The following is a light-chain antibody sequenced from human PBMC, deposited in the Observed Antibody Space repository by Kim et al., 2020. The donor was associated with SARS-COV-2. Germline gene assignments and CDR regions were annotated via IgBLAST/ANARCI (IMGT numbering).Light chain of an antibody. Sequence: DIQMTQSPSSLSASVGDRVTITCRTTQSIYTHLNWYRQKPGRAPKLLISAASTLQGGVPSRFSGSGSETDFTLTISSLQPEDFATYFCQQSYITPFTFGPGTKVDIK. CDR3: QQSYITPFT. J-gene: IGKJ3*01. CDR2: AAS. V-gene: IGKV1-39*01. CDR1: QSIYTH.